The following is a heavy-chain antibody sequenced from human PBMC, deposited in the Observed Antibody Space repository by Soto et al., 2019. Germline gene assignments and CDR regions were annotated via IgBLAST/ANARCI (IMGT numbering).Heavy chain of an antibody. V-gene: IGHV3-21*06. CDR3: ARESEDLTSNFDY. J-gene: IGHJ4*02. CDR2: ISSTTNYI. Sequence: PGGSLRLSCAASGFTYTRYSMNWVRQAPGKGLEWVSSISSTTNYIYYGDSMKGRFTISRDNAKNSLYLEMNSLRAEDTAVYYCARESEDLTSNFDYWGQGTLVTVSS. CDR1: GFTYTRYS.